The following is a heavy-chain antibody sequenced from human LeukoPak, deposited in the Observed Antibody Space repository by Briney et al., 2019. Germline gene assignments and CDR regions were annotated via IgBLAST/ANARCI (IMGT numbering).Heavy chain of an antibody. Sequence: GGSLRLSCAASGFTFSSYAMHWVRQAPGKGLEYVSAISGIGGSTYYANSVKGRFTISRDNSKNTLYLQMNSLRAEDTAVYYCANSYYGSGSPPGALDYWGQGTLVTVSS. V-gene: IGHV3-64*01. J-gene: IGHJ4*02. CDR3: ANSYYGSGSPPGALDY. CDR1: GFTFSSYA. D-gene: IGHD3-10*01. CDR2: ISGIGGST.